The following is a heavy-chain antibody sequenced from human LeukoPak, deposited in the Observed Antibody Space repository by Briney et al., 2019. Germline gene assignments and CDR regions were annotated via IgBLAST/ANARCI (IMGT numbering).Heavy chain of an antibody. CDR1: GFTFSSYS. CDR3: ARRGVGSYGMDV. D-gene: IGHD3-10*01. CDR2: ISSSSSTI. J-gene: IGHJ6*02. V-gene: IGHV3-48*01. Sequence: GGSLRLSCAASGFTFSSYSMNWVRQAPGKGLEWASYISSSSSTIYYADSVKGRFTISRDNAKNSLYLQMNSLRAEDTAVYYCARRGVGSYGMDVWGQGTTVTVSS.